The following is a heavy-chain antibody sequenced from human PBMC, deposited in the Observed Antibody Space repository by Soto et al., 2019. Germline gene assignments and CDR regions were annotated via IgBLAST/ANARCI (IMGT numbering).Heavy chain of an antibody. Sequence: EVQLVESGGGLVKPGGSLRLSCAASGFTFSNAWMSWVRQAPGKGLEWVGRIKSKTDGGTTDYAAPVKGRFTISRDDSNNTLYLQMNSLKTEDTAVYYCTTDPYYDFWSGYFSVVRRVYWGQGTLVTVSS. CDR2: IKSKTDGGTT. CDR1: GFTFSNAW. V-gene: IGHV3-15*01. J-gene: IGHJ4*02. D-gene: IGHD3-3*01. CDR3: TTDPYYDFWSGYFSVVRRVY.